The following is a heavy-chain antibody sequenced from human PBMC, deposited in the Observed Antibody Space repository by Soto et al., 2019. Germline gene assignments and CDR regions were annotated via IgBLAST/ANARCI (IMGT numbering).Heavy chain of an antibody. Sequence: PSETLSLTCSVSGGSVSNKTYYWSWIRQPPGKRLEWIGYVYYSGTTNYNPSLKSRVTISVDLSKNQFSLRLSSVTTADTALYYCARTTAVPNTLRSRYFFEYLGQGTLVTVSS. V-gene: IGHV4-61*01. CDR3: ARTTAVPNTLRSRYFFEY. CDR1: GGSVSNKTYY. J-gene: IGHJ4*02. CDR2: VYYSGTT. D-gene: IGHD4-17*01.